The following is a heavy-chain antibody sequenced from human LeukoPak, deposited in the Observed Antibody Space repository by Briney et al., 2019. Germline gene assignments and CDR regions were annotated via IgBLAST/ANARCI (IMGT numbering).Heavy chain of an antibody. CDR2: ISTSGRAI. CDR3: ARDPVVVAATHYYYYGMDV. D-gene: IGHD2-15*01. Sequence: PGGSLRLSCAASGFTFSNYNMNWVRQAPGKGLEWVSYISTSGRAIFYADSVKGRFTISRDNAKNSLYLQMNSLRAEDTAVYYCARDPVVVAATHYYYYGMDVWGQGTTVTVSS. V-gene: IGHV3-21*05. J-gene: IGHJ6*02. CDR1: GFTFSNYN.